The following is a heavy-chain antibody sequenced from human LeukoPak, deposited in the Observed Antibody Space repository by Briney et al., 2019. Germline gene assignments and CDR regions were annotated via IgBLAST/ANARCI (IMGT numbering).Heavy chain of an antibody. J-gene: IGHJ4*02. D-gene: IGHD5-18*01. V-gene: IGHV3-30*02. CDR1: GFTFSGCG. CDR2: IWYDGRDK. CDR3: AKDPYSYGSYFDY. Sequence: GGSLRLSCAASGFTFSGCGLHWVRQAPGKGLEWVAFIWYDGRDKYYADSVKGRFTISRDNSKNTLYLQMNSLRAEDTAIYFCAKDPYSYGSYFDYWGQGTLVTVSS.